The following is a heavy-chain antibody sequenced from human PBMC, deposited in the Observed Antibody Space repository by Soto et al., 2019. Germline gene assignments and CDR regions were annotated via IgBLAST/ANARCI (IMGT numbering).Heavy chain of an antibody. J-gene: IGHJ4*02. D-gene: IGHD3-22*01. V-gene: IGHV5-10-1*01. CDR3: ARQIYDSDTGPNFQYYFDS. CDR2: VYPSDSQT. Sequence: GESLKISCQGTGYRFSSSWIGWVRQKPGKGLEWLGNVYPSDSQTYYSPSFRGHVTISATKSITTVFLQWSSLRASDTAMYYCARQIYDSDTGPNFQYYFDSWGQGTPVTVSS. CDR1: GYRFSSSW.